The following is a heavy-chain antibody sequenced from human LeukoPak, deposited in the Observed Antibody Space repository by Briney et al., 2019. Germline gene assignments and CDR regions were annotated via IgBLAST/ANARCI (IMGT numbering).Heavy chain of an antibody. CDR1: GYTFTSFD. V-gene: IGHV1-8*01. CDR3: ASPQRQDIVIVPGIAPYYYYAMDV. CDR2: MNPNSGNE. Sequence: ASVKVSCKASGYTFTSFDINWVRQATGQGLEWMGWMNPNSGNEGYAQNFQGRVTLTRNTSISTAYMELSGLRSEDTAVYYCASPQRQDIVIVPGIAPYYYYAMDVWGQGTAVTVSS. D-gene: IGHD2-2*01. J-gene: IGHJ6*02.